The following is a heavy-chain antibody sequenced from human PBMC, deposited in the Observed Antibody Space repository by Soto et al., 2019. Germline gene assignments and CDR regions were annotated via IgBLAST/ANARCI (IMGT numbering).Heavy chain of an antibody. CDR3: AKGAVTSIFGYFDF. V-gene: IGHV3-9*01. CDR2: ISWNSGNI. CDR1: GFIFEDYA. J-gene: IGHJ4*02. Sequence: ESGGGLVQPGRSLRLSCAASGFIFEDYAMHWVRQVPGKGLECVSSISWNSGNIVYADSVKGRFTVSRDSANNSLYLQMNSLRTEDTALYYCAKGAVTSIFGYFDFCGQGTPVTVSS. D-gene: IGHD3-3*01.